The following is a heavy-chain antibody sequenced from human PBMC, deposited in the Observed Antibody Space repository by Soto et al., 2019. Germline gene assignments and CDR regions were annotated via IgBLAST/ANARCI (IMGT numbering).Heavy chain of an antibody. J-gene: IGHJ5*02. CDR1: GFSLGSYG. Sequence: GGSLRLSCAASGFSLGSYGMHWVRQAPGKGLEWVAVIGFDGNNDYYANSVKGRFTISRDNSGNTLYLEMKSLRVEDAAVYFCARDRGIGAAGSWGQGILVTRLL. CDR3: ARDRGIGAAGS. CDR2: IGFDGNND. V-gene: IGHV3-33*01. D-gene: IGHD6-13*01.